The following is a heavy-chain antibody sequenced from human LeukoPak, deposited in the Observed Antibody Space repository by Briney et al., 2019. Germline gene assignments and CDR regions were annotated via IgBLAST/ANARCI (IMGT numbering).Heavy chain of an antibody. V-gene: IGHV3-48*04. D-gene: IGHD3-16*01. CDR2: ISSSGSTI. J-gene: IGHJ3*02. CDR1: GFTFSSYS. Sequence: GGSLRLSCAASGFTFSSYSMNWVRQAPGKGLEWVSYISSSGSTIYYADSVKGRFTISRDNAKNSLYLQMNSLRAEDTAVYYCAREIKITFGGVAFDIWGQGTMVTVSS. CDR3: AREIKITFGGVAFDI.